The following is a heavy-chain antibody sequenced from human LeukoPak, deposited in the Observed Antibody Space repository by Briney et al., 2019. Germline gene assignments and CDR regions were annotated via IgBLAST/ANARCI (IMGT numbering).Heavy chain of an antibody. CDR3: ARAGEMATSSAFDI. Sequence: PSETLSLTCAVYGGSFSGYYWSWIRQPPGKGLEWIGEINHSGSTNYNPSLKSRVTISVDTSKNQFSLKLSSVTAADTAVYYCARAGEMATSSAFDIWGQGTMVTVSS. CDR2: INHSGST. J-gene: IGHJ3*02. V-gene: IGHV4-34*01. D-gene: IGHD5-24*01. CDR1: GGSFSGYY.